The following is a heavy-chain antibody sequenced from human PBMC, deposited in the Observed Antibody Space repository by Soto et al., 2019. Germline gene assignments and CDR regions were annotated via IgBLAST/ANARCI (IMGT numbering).Heavy chain of an antibody. D-gene: IGHD3-22*01. Sequence: EVQLVESGGGLVQPGRSLRLSCAASGFTFDDYAMHWVRQAPGKGLEWVSGISWNSGSIGYADSVKGRFTISRDNAKNSLYLQMNSLRAEETALYYCAKAPDDSSGYYLFQHWGQGTLVTVSS. CDR2: ISWNSGSI. J-gene: IGHJ1*01. V-gene: IGHV3-9*01. CDR3: AKAPDDSSGYYLFQH. CDR1: GFTFDDYA.